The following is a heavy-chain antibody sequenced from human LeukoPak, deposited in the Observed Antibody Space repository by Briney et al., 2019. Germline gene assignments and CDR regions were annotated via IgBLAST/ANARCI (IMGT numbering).Heavy chain of an antibody. V-gene: IGHV3-30*18. CDR3: AKDHISSSSLGLVDY. J-gene: IGHJ4*02. D-gene: IGHD6-13*01. CDR1: GFTFSSYG. CDR2: ISYDGSNK. Sequence: PGGSLRLSCAASGFTFSSYGMHWVRQAPGKGLEWVAVISYDGSNKYYAGSVKGRFTISRDNSKNTLYLQMNSLRAEDTAVYYCAKDHISSSSLGLVDYWGQGTLVTVSS.